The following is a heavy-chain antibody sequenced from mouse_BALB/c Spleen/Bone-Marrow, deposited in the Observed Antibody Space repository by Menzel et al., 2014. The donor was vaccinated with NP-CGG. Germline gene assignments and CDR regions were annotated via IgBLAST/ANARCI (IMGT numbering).Heavy chain of an antibody. D-gene: IGHD2-14*01. CDR2: IWAGGST. V-gene: IGHV2-9*02. CDR3: FSYYRYADYAMDY. CDR1: GFSLTSYG. J-gene: IGHJ4*01. Sequence: VQLQQSGPGLVAPSQSLSITCTVSGFSLTSYGVHWVRQPPGKGLEWLGVIWAGGSTNYISALMSRLSITKDNSKSQVFLKMNSLQTGDTAMYYCFSYYRYADYAMDYWGQGASATVSS.